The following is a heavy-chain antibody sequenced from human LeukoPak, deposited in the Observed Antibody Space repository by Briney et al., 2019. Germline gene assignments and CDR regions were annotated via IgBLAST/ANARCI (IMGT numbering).Heavy chain of an antibody. CDR1: GFTFSSYA. Sequence: PGRSLRLSCAASGFTFSSYAMHWVRQAPGKGLEWVANIKQNGGEKSYVDSVKGRFTISRDNAKNSLYLQMHSLRAEDTAVYYCARPVVPALYYYYMDVWGKGTTVTVSS. CDR3: ARPVVPALYYYYMDV. J-gene: IGHJ6*03. D-gene: IGHD2-2*01. V-gene: IGHV3-7*01. CDR2: IKQNGGEK.